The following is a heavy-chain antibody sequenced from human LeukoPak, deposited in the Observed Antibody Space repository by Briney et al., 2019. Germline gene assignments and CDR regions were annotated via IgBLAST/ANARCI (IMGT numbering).Heavy chain of an antibody. CDR1: GGSISSGSYY. D-gene: IGHD3-22*01. CDR3: ARDGSSITMIVVANAFDI. Sequence: SETLSLTCTVSGGSISSGSYYWSWLRQPAGKGLAWYGSIYHSGSTYYNPSLKSRVTISVDTSKNQFSLKLSSVTAADTAVYYCARDGSSITMIVVANAFDIWGQGTMVTVSS. CDR2: IYHSGST. V-gene: IGHV4-39*07. J-gene: IGHJ3*02.